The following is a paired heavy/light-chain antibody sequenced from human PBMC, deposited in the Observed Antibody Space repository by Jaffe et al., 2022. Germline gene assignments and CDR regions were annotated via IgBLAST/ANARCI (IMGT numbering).Heavy chain of an antibody. Sequence: EVQLLESGGGLVQPGGSLRLSCAASGFTFDIYSMSWVRQAPGKGLEWVSVIGAVGGPIYYADSVKGRFTISRDNSKNILYLQMNSLRADDTAVYYCTKILPAGGSRAFDYWGQGALVTVSS. CDR1: GFTFDIYS. J-gene: IGHJ4*02. D-gene: IGHD2-15*01. CDR3: TKILPAGGSRAFDY. CDR2: IGAVGGPI. V-gene: IGHV3-23*01.
Light chain of an antibody. CDR1: QSVGSN. J-gene: IGKJ4*01. Sequence: EIVMTQSPVTLSVSPGERATLSCRVSQSVGSNLAWYQQKPGQAPRLLIYAASTRATGIPARFSGSGSGTEFTLTISTLQSEDFAVYYCQQFDNWPSLTFGGGTKVEIK. CDR3: QQFDNWPSLT. V-gene: IGKV3-15*01. CDR2: AAS.